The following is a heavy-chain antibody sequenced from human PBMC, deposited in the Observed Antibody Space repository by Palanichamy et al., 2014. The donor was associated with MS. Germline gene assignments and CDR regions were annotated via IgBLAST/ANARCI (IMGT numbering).Heavy chain of an antibody. Sequence: GQGLEWMGWIGNYNGNTRYAQKFQGRVTMTTDTSTNTAYMELRSLTFDDTATYYCVRTSYDIWTGYYPDWGQGTLVTVSS. CDR2: IGNYNGNT. J-gene: IGHJ4*02. CDR3: VRTSYDIWTGYYPD. D-gene: IGHD3-9*01. V-gene: IGHV1-18*01.